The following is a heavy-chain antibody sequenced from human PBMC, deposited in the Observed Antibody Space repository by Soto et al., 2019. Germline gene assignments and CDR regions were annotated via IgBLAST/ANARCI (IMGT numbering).Heavy chain of an antibody. CDR3: ARGSYDILTGYLPDFDP. D-gene: IGHD3-9*01. J-gene: IGHJ5*02. Sequence: SGTLSLTCTVSGGSISSYYWSWIRQPPGKGLEWIGYIYYSGSTNYNPSLKSRVTISVDTSKNQFSLKLSSVTAADTAVYYCARGSYDILTGYLPDFDPWGQGTLVTVSS. CDR1: GGSISSYY. CDR2: IYYSGST. V-gene: IGHV4-59*01.